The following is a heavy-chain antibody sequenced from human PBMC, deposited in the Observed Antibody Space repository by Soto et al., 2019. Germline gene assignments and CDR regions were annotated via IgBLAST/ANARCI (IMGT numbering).Heavy chain of an antibody. CDR2: IDPKSGGP. CDR3: ARVSVDVPE. Sequence: QLVQSGAEVKKPGASVRVSCKTSGPTFIAYYIHWVRQAPGRGLEWMGWIDPKSGGPTYEQQLLGRVTMTTDTSINTAYMDLNRLTSNDTAVYYCARVSVDVPEWGQGTLITVSS. J-gene: IGHJ4*02. CDR1: GPTFIAYY. D-gene: IGHD5-12*01. V-gene: IGHV1-2*02.